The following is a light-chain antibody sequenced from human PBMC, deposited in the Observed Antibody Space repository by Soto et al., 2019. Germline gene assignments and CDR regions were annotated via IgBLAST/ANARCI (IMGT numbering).Light chain of an antibody. CDR2: GNS. CDR3: QSYDSSLRYV. Sequence: QSVLTQPPSVSGAPGQRVTISCTGSSSNIGAGYDVHWYQQLPGTAPKLLIYGNSNRPSGVPDRFSGSKSGTSASLAITGVQAEDEADYYCQSYDSSLRYVVGTGTKLTVL. CDR1: SSNIGAGYD. J-gene: IGLJ1*01. V-gene: IGLV1-40*01.